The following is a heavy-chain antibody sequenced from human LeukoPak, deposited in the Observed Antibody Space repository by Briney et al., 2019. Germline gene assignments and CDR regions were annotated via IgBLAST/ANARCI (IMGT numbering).Heavy chain of an antibody. CDR3: ARDAFGESYPTDFDY. CDR1: GFTVSSNY. D-gene: IGHD1-26*01. V-gene: IGHV3-53*01. CDR2: IYSGGST. J-gene: IGHJ4*02. Sequence: GGSLRLSCAASGFTVSSNYMSWVRQAPGKGLEWVSVIYSGGSTYYADSVKGRFTISRDNSKNTLYLQMNSLRAEDTAVYYCARDAFGESYPTDFDYWGQGALVTVSS.